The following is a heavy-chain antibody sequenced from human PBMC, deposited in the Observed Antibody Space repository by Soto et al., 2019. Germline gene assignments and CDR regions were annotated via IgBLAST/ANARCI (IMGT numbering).Heavy chain of an antibody. J-gene: IGHJ3*02. Sequence: ASVKVSCKASGYASSSYAMHWVRQAPGQRLEWMGWINIGSGNTEYSQNFQDRITITRDTSARTVYMELSGLRSEDTAVYYCARDSRAFDIWGQGTMVTVSS. CDR1: GYASSSYA. V-gene: IGHV1-3*04. CDR2: INIGSGNT. CDR3: ARDSRAFDI.